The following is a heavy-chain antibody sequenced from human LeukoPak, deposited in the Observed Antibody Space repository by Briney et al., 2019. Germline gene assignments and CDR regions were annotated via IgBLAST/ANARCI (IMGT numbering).Heavy chain of an antibody. Sequence: ASVKVSCKAPGYTFTSYDINWVRQATGQGLEWMGWMNPNSGNTGYAQKFQGRVTMTRNTSISTAYMELSSLRSEDTAVYYCAREVGRRYDILTGYYLSYYYYGMDVWGQGTTVTVSS. J-gene: IGHJ6*02. CDR1: GYTFTSYD. CDR3: AREVGRRYDILTGYYLSYYYYGMDV. CDR2: MNPNSGNT. V-gene: IGHV1-8*01. D-gene: IGHD3-9*01.